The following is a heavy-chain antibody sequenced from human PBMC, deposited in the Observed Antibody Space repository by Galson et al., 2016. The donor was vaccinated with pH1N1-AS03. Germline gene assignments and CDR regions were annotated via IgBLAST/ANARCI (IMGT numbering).Heavy chain of an antibody. V-gene: IGHV3-23*01. CDR1: GFTFSIYA. J-gene: IGHJ6*02. Sequence: SLRLSCAASGFTFSIYAMNWVRQTPGKGPQWIASITGSGGSTNYAGSVKGRFIISTDNAKNSLYLQMSSLRAEDTAVYYCARDALGGEYGMDVWGQGTTVTVSS. CDR2: ITGSGGST. D-gene: IGHD3-16*01. CDR3: ARDALGGEYGMDV.